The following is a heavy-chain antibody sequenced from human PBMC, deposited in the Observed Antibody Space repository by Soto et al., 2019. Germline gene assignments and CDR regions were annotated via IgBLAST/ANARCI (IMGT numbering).Heavy chain of an antibody. Sequence: PGGSLRLSCAASGFTFSSYSMNWVRQAPGKGLEWVSSISSSSSYIYYADSVKGRFTISRDNAKNSLYLQMNSLRAEDTAVYYCARDPTVTTTVNPSWFDHWGQGTLVTVSS. CDR2: ISSSSSYI. V-gene: IGHV3-21*01. J-gene: IGHJ5*02. CDR1: GFTFSSYS. D-gene: IGHD4-4*01. CDR3: ARDPTVTTTVNPSWFDH.